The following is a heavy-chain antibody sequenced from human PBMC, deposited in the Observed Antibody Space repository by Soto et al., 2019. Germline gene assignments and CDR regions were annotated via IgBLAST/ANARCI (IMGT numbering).Heavy chain of an antibody. CDR2: IIPIFGTA. CDR3: ARKGSTYYDFWSGYHNWFDP. Sequence: GASVKVSCKASGGTFSSYTISWVRQAPGQGLEWMGGIIPIFGTANYAQKFQGRVTITADESTSTAYMELNSLRSEDTAVYYCARKGSTYYDFWSGYHNWFDPWGQGTLVTVSS. CDR1: GGTFSSYT. J-gene: IGHJ5*02. V-gene: IGHV1-69*13. D-gene: IGHD3-3*01.